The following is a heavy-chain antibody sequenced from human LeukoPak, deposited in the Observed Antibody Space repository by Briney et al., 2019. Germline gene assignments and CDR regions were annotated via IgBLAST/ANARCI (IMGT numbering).Heavy chain of an antibody. CDR3: ARKNYYDSSGYYSLDY. CDR1: GYSFTSYW. Sequence: RGESLKISCKGSGYSFTSYWIGWVRQMPGKGLEWMGIIYPGDSDTRYSPSFQGQVTISADRSISTAYLQWSSLKASDTAMYYCARKNYYDSSGYYSLDYWGQGTLVTVSS. V-gene: IGHV5-51*01. CDR2: IYPGDSDT. D-gene: IGHD3-22*01. J-gene: IGHJ4*02.